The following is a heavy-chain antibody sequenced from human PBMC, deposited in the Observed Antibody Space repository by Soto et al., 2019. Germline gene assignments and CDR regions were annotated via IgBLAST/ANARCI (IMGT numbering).Heavy chain of an antibody. D-gene: IGHD3-3*01. CDR3: TADLLSRVTLLGVINYYGMDV. Sequence: EVQLVESGGGLVKPGGSLRLSCAASGFTFSNAWMNWVRQAPGKGLEWVGRIKSKTDGGTRDYAAPVKGRFTISRDDSKNTLFLQMNSLTTEDTAVYYCTADLLSRVTLLGVINYYGMDVWGQGTTVTVSS. CDR1: GFTFSNAW. V-gene: IGHV3-15*07. J-gene: IGHJ6*02. CDR2: IKSKTDGGTR.